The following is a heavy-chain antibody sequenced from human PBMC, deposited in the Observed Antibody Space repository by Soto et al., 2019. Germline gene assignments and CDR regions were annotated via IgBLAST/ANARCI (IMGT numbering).Heavy chain of an antibody. D-gene: IGHD6-13*01. V-gene: IGHV1-18*04. J-gene: IGHJ4*02. Sequence: QVQLVQSGAEVKKPGASVKVSCKASGYTFTSYGISWVRQSPGQGLQWMGWISAYNGNTNYAQQLKGRVTMTTDTSTSTAYRELRSLRSDDTAVYYCAREYPGYSSSCFDYWGQGTLVTVSS. CDR1: GYTFTSYG. CDR3: AREYPGYSSSCFDY. CDR2: ISAYNGNT.